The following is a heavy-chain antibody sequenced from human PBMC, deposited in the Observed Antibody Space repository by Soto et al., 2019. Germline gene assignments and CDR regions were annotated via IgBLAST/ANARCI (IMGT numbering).Heavy chain of an antibody. J-gene: IGHJ4*02. CDR2: IYYDGNT. V-gene: IGHV4-31*03. D-gene: IGHD3-3*01. CDR3: ARAVESRYFDS. Sequence: QVQLRESAPGLVKPSQTLSLTCSVSGGSIGRCGYYWSWIRQHPGKGLEWIGYIYYDGNTYYTPSLKSRVTISRDTSKSQFSLRLTSVTAADTAVYYCARAVESRYFDSWGQGTLVTVSS. CDR1: GGSIGRCGYY.